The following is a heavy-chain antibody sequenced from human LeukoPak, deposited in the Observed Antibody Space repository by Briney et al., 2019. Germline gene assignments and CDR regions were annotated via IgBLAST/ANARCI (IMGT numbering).Heavy chain of an antibody. J-gene: IGHJ6*02. CDR3: AGELYGSGLDYYYGMDV. D-gene: IGHD3-10*01. CDR1: GDSVSSNSAA. CDR2: TYYRSKWYN. Sequence: SQTLSLTCAISGDSVSSNSAAWNWIRQSPSRGLEWLGRTYYRSKWYNDYAVSVKSRITINPDTSKNQFSLQLNSVTPEDTAVHYCAGELYGSGLDYYYGMDVWGQGTTVTVSS. V-gene: IGHV6-1*01.